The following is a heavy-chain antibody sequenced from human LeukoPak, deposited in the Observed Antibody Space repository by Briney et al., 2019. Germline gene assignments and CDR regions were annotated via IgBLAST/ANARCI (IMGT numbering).Heavy chain of an antibody. D-gene: IGHD4-23*01. CDR1: GGTFSSYA. Sequence: SVKVSCKASGGTFSSYAISWVRQAPGQGLEWMGRIIPILGIANYAQKFQGRVAITADKSTSTAYMELSSLRSEDTAVYYCASSPYGGNSVEFDYWGQETLVTVSS. CDR3: ASSPYGGNSVEFDY. V-gene: IGHV1-69*04. CDR2: IIPILGIA. J-gene: IGHJ4*02.